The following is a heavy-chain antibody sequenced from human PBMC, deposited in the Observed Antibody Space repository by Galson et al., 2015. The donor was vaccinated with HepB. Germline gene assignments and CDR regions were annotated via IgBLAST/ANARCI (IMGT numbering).Heavy chain of an antibody. CDR2: IGAYNGNT. J-gene: IGHJ3*02. CDR3: ASGVRSWFGEFGAWGVFDI. CDR1: GYTFTSNG. Sequence: SVKVSCKASGYTFTSNGISWVRQAPGKGLEWMGWIGAYNGNTNYAQKLQGRATMTTDTSTSTAYKELRSLRSDDTVVYYCASGVRSWFGEFGAWGVFDIWGQGTMVTVSS. V-gene: IGHV1-18*01. D-gene: IGHD3-10*01.